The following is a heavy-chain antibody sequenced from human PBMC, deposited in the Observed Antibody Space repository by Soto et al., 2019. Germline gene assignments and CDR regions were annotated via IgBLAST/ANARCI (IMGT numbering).Heavy chain of an antibody. Sequence: GASVKGSCQASGYTLTSYSMHLVRPAPGQRLEWMGWINAGNGNTKYSQKFQGRVTITRDTSASTAYMELSSLRSDDTAVYYCAREGLAVAGTADYWGQGTLVTVSS. CDR2: INAGNGNT. V-gene: IGHV1-3*01. D-gene: IGHD6-19*01. J-gene: IGHJ4*02. CDR3: AREGLAVAGTADY. CDR1: GYTLTSYS.